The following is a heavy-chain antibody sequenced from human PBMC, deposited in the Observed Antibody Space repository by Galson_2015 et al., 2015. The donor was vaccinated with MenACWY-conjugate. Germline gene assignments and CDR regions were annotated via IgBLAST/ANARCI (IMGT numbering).Heavy chain of an antibody. V-gene: IGHV1-3*01. J-gene: IGHJ6*02. D-gene: IGHD2-2*01. CDR1: GYTFTNYA. Sequence: SVKVSCKASGYTFTNYAMHWVRQAPGQRLEWMGWINAGNGNTKYSEKFQGRVTITSDTSASTAYMELSSLRSEDTAVYYCAREIVVAPAASWGDYYYGMDVWGQGTTVTVSS. CDR2: INAGNGNT. CDR3: AREIVVAPAASWGDYYYGMDV.